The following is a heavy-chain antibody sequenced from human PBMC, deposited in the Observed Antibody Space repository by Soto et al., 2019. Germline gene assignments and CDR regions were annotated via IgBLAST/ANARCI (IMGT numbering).Heavy chain of an antibody. V-gene: IGHV3-74*01. CDR1: GFTFSSYW. CDR2: INSDGSST. CDR3: ARDSGVVVPAAMFDP. J-gene: IGHJ5*02. Sequence: PGGSLRLSCAASGFTFSSYWMHWVRQAPGKGLVWVSRINSDGSSTSYADSVKGRFTISRDNAKNTLYLQMNSLRAEDTAVYYCARDSGVVVPAAMFDPWGQGTLVTVSS. D-gene: IGHD2-2*01.